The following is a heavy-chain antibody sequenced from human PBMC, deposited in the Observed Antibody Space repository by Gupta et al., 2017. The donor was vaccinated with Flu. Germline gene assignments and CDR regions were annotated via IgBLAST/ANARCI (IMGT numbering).Heavy chain of an antibody. CDR1: GDSITSNNYL. CDR3: AGRNMYGKTFDH. D-gene: IGHD1/OR15-1a*01. CDR2: ADYSGNT. J-gene: IGHJ5*02. Sequence: QPQLQESGPGLVKPSETLSLTCTVSGDSITSNNYLWGWIRQPPAKGLEWIGHADYSGNTFYSPSLKSRATMSVDTSKNQFSLKLNSVTAADMAVYYCAGRNMYGKTFDHWGQGTLVTVSS. V-gene: IGHV4-39*01.